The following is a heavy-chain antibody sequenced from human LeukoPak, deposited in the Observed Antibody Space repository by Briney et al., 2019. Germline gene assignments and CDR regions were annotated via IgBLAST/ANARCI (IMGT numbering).Heavy chain of an antibody. CDR3: ARGYSGSYDYYYYMDV. Sequence: ASVKVSCKASGYTFTSYYMHWVRQAPGQGLEWMGIINPSGGSTSYAQKFQGRVTMTRDTSTGTVYMELSSLRSEDTAVYYCARGYSGSYDYYYYMDVWGKGTTVTVSS. CDR2: INPSGGST. D-gene: IGHD1-26*01. CDR1: GYTFTSYY. V-gene: IGHV1-46*01. J-gene: IGHJ6*03.